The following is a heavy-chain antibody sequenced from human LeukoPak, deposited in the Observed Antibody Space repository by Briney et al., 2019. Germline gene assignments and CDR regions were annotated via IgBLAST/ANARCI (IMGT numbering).Heavy chain of an antibody. Sequence: GGSLRLSCAASGFTFSEYTIHWVRQAPGKGLEWVAVMSNDGSIKKYANSVKGRFTISRDNSRNTLYLQMDSLRAEDTAVYYCAREFTIFGVVIQRYDAFDIWGQGTMVTVSS. D-gene: IGHD3-3*01. CDR1: GFTFSEYT. V-gene: IGHV3-30-3*01. CDR2: MSNDGSIK. J-gene: IGHJ3*02. CDR3: AREFTIFGVVIQRYDAFDI.